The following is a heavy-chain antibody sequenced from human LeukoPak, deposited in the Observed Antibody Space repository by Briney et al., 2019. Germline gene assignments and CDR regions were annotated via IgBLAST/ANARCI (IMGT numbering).Heavy chain of an antibody. CDR1: GYTLTELS. CDR2: FDPEDGET. J-gene: IGHJ6*03. Sequence: GASVKVSCKVSGYTLTELSMHWVRQAPGKGLEWMGGFDPEDGETIYAQKFQGRVTMTEDTSTDTAYMELSSLRSEDTAVYYCATADSGSYERAYYYYYMDVWGKGTTVTVSS. CDR3: ATADSGSYERAYYYYYMDV. V-gene: IGHV1-24*01. D-gene: IGHD1-26*01.